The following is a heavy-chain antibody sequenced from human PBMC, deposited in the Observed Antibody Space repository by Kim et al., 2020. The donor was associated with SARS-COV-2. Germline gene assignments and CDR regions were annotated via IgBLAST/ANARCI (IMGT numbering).Heavy chain of an antibody. CDR1: GYTFTSYG. Sequence: ASVTVSCKASGYTFTSYGISWVRQAPGQGLEWMGWISAYNGNTNYAQKLQGRVTMTTDTSTSTAYMELRSLRSDDTAVYYCASSANYCSSTSCLYFDYWGQGTLVTVSS. V-gene: IGHV1-18*01. J-gene: IGHJ4*02. CDR2: ISAYNGNT. D-gene: IGHD2-2*01. CDR3: ASSANYCSSTSCLYFDY.